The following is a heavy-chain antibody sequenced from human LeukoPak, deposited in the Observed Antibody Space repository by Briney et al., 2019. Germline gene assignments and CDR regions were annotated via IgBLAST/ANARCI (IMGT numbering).Heavy chain of an antibody. CDR3: ARVTDSSGYYYWDY. CDR1: GGSISSYY. Sequence: SETLSLTCTVSGGSISSYYWSWIRQPPGKGLEWIGYIYYSGSTNYNPSLKSRVTISVDTSKNQFSLKLSSVTAADMAVYYCARVTDSSGYYYWDYWGQGTLVTVSS. D-gene: IGHD3-22*01. V-gene: IGHV4-59*01. CDR2: IYYSGST. J-gene: IGHJ4*02.